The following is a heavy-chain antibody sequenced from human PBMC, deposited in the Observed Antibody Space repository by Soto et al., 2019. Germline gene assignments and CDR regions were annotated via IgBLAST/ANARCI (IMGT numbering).Heavy chain of an antibody. Sequence: PSETLSLTCAVYGGSFSGYYWTWIRQPPGKGLEWIGEINHSGSTNYNPSLKSRVTISVDTSKNQFSLKLTSVTAADTAVYYCASHPSKKSRRAGSWTAFDIWGQGTMVTVSS. CDR3: ASHPSKKSRRAGSWTAFDI. CDR2: INHSGST. V-gene: IGHV4-34*01. CDR1: GGSFSGYY. D-gene: IGHD6-13*01. J-gene: IGHJ3*02.